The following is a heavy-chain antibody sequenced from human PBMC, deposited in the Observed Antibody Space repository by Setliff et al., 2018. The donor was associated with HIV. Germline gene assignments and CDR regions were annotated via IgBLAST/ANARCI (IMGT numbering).Heavy chain of an antibody. CDR1: GFTFSDHY. CDR2: ISKSGDYS. CDR3: ASTGGGVYYYYMDV. Sequence: GGSLRLSCAASGFTFSDHYMNWVRQAPGKGLEWVSYISKSGDYSNYADSVRGRFTTSRDNAEKSLYLQMNSLRPEDTAVYYCASTGGGVYYYYMDVWGKGTTVTVSS. D-gene: IGHD2-8*02. J-gene: IGHJ6*03. V-gene: IGHV3-11*06.